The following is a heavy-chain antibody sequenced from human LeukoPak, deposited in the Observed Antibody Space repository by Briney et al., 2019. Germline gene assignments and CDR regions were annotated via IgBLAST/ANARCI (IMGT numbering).Heavy chain of an antibody. CDR3: AKLGGWLDY. CDR2: ISWNSGSI. Sequence: GGSLRLSCAASGFTFDDYAMHWVRQAPGKGLEWVSGISWNSGSIAYAGSVKGRFTISRDNSKNTLYLQMNSLRAEDTAVYYCAKLGGWLDYWGQGTLVTVSS. J-gene: IGHJ4*02. V-gene: IGHV3-9*01. D-gene: IGHD2-15*01. CDR1: GFTFDDYA.